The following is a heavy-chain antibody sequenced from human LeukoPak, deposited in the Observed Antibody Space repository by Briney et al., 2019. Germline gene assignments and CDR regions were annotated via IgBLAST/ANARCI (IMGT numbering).Heavy chain of an antibody. Sequence: PGGSLRLSCAASGSTLSNYAMHWVRQAPGKGLEWVAVISFDANIKDYADSVKGRFTISRDNSKNTLYLQMNSLRAEDTAVYYCARPTRITIFGVAVFDYWGQGTLVTVSS. CDR3: ARPTRITIFGVAVFDY. D-gene: IGHD3-3*01. CDR1: GSTLSNYA. J-gene: IGHJ4*02. V-gene: IGHV3-30-3*01. CDR2: ISFDANIK.